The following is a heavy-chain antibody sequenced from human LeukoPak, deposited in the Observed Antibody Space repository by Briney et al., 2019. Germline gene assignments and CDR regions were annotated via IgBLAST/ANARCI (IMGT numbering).Heavy chain of an antibody. Sequence: GGSLRLSCAASELTFSSYAMHWVRQAPVKGLQWVAFIRYDGSNKDYADCVKGRFTVSRDNSKNTLYLQMNSLRAEDTAVYFCAKDRYRGIQLYLSAFDIWRQGTMVTVSS. V-gene: IGHV3-30*02. J-gene: IGHJ3*02. D-gene: IGHD5-18*01. CDR3: AKDRYRGIQLYLSAFDI. CDR1: ELTFSSYA. CDR2: IRYDGSNK.